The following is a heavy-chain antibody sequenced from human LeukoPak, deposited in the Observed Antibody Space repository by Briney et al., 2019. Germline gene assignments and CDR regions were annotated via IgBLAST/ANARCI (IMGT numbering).Heavy chain of an antibody. CDR2: INTNTGNP. Sequence: ASVKVSCKASGYTFNNYAINWVRQAPGQGLEWMGWINTNTGNPTYAQGFTGRFVFSLDTSVSTAYLQISSLKAEDTAVYYCARDRRSSPGYDFWSGYTYYYYYYGMDVWGQGTTVTVSS. D-gene: IGHD3-3*01. CDR3: ARDRRSSPGYDFWSGYTYYYYYYGMDV. J-gene: IGHJ6*02. V-gene: IGHV7-4-1*02. CDR1: GYTFNNYA.